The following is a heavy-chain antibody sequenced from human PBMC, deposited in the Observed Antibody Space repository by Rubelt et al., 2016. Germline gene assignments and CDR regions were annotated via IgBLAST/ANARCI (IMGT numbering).Heavy chain of an antibody. CDR3: AKEVNGGSFDY. V-gene: IGHV3-43*01. CDR2: ISWDGGST. Sequence: ASGFTFDDYTMHWVRQAPGKGLEWVSLISWDGGSTYYADSVKGRFTISRDNSKNSLYLQMNSPRTEDTALYYCAKEVNGGSFDYWGQGTLVTVSS. J-gene: IGHJ4*02. CDR1: GFTFDDYT. D-gene: IGHD3-16*01.